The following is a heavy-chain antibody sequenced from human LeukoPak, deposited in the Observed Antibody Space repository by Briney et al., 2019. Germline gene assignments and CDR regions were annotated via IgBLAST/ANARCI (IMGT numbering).Heavy chain of an antibody. CDR3: ARDWPSEWQHLPDYDAVDI. CDR2: ISGSGGNT. D-gene: IGHD6-13*01. V-gene: IGHV3-23*01. CDR1: GFTLSSYA. J-gene: IGHJ3*02. Sequence: GGSLRLSCAASGFTLSSYAMSWVRQPPGKGLNWVSSISGSGGNTFYADSEKGRFTISRDNSKNTLYLQMNSLRAEDTAVYYCARDWPSEWQHLPDYDAVDIWGQGTMVTVSS.